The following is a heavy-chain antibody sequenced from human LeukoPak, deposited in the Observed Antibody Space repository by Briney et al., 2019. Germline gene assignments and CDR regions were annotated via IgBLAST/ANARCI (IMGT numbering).Heavy chain of an antibody. J-gene: IGHJ5*01. CDR1: GGSITTYF. CDR2: IYYTGNT. V-gene: IGHV4-59*07. Sequence: SDTLSLTCTVSGGSITTYFWSWIRQPPGKGLECIGYIYYTGNTNYSPSLRNRVTISVDTSKNQFSLKLNSVTAADTALYFCAGARGGAYAFAFGSWGPMALVTVFS. CDR3: AGARGGAYAFAFGS. D-gene: IGHD2-2*01.